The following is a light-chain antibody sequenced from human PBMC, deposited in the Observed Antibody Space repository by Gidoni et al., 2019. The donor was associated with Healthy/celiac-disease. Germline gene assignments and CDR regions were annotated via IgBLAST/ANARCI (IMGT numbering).Light chain of an antibody. J-gene: IGLJ1*01. CDR1: SSDVGGYTY. CDR3: CSSAGSYV. V-gene: IGLV2-11*01. CDR2: DVS. Sequence: QSALTQPRSVSGAPGQSVTISCTGTSSDVGGYTYVSWYQQHPGKAPKLLIYDVSKRPSGVPDRFSGSKSGNTASLTISGLQAEDEADYYCCSSAGSYVFGTGTKVTVL.